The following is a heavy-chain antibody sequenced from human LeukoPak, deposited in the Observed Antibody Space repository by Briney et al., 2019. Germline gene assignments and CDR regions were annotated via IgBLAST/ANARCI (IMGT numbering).Heavy chain of an antibody. D-gene: IGHD6-13*01. CDR3: ARGLDGASSWHYYYYYYMDV. CDR2: IYYSGST. CDR1: GGSFSGYY. Sequence: PPETLSLTCAVYGGSFSGYYWSWLRQPPGKGLEWIGYIYYSGSTNYNPSLKSRVTISVDTSKNQFSLKLSSVTAADTAVYYCARGLDGASSWHYYYYYYMDVWGKGTTVTISS. V-gene: IGHV4-59*01. J-gene: IGHJ6*03.